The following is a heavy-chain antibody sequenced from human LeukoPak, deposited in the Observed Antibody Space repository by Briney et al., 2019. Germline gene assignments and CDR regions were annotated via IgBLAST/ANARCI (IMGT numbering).Heavy chain of an antibody. J-gene: IGHJ4*02. Sequence: PRGSLRLSCAASGFTFSSYAMHWVRQAPGKGLEWVAVISYDGSNKYYADSVKGRFTISRDNSKNTLYLQMNSLRAEDTAVYYCARDSSGWYGTTFGYWGQGTLVTVSS. CDR3: ARDSSGWYGTTFGY. V-gene: IGHV3-30*04. CDR2: ISYDGSNK. CDR1: GFTFSSYA. D-gene: IGHD6-19*01.